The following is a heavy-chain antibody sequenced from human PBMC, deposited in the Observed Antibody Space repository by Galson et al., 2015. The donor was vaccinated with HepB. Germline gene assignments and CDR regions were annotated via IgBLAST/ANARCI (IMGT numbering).Heavy chain of an antibody. V-gene: IGHV1-18*01. CDR3: ARVKAWYHDFWSGSHDAFDI. CDR1: GYTFTSYG. J-gene: IGHJ3*02. CDR2: ISAYNGNT. Sequence: SVKVSCKASGYTFTSYGISWVRQAPGQGLEWMGWISAYNGNTNYAQKLQGRVTMTTDTSTSTAYMELRSLRSDDTAVYYCARVKAWYHDFWSGSHDAFDIWGQGTMVTVSS. D-gene: IGHD3-3*01.